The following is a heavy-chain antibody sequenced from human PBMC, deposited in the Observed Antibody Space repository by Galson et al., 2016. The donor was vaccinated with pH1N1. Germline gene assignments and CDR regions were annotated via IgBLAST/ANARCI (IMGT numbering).Heavy chain of an antibody. V-gene: IGHV4-34*01. CDR1: GSFRGYY. Sequence: GSFRGYYWSWIRQSPEKGLEWLGEITHGGSTNYNPSLEGRVALSLDTSKNQFSLRLMAVTAADTAVYFCARHSTSGFPTIEVAARRRPFDIWGPGTMVIVSS. J-gene: IGHJ3*02. CDR3: ARHSTSGFPTIEVAARRRPFDI. CDR2: ITHGGST. D-gene: IGHD6-19*01.